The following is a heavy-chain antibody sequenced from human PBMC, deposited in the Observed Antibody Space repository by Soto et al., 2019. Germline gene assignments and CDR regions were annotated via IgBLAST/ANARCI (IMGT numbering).Heavy chain of an antibody. J-gene: IGHJ6*02. V-gene: IGHV4-4*07. D-gene: IGHD3-3*01. CDR3: ARDYWYYDFWSGYYSNYYYGMDV. CDR1: GGSISNYY. CDR2: IYTSGST. Sequence: SETLSLTCTVSGGSISNYYCNWIRQPAGKGLEWIGRIYTSGSTNYNPSLKSRVTMSVDTSKNQFSLKLSSVTAADTAVYYCARDYWYYDFWSGYYSNYYYGMDVWGQGTTVTVSS.